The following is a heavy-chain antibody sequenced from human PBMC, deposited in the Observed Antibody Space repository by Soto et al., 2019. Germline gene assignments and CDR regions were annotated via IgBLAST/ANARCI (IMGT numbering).Heavy chain of an antibody. CDR2: IYYSGST. V-gene: IGHV4-39*01. Sequence: QLQLQESGPGLVKPSETLSLTCTVSGGSISSSSYYWGWIRQPPGKGLEWIGSIYYSGSTYYNPSLKSRVTISVDTSKNQFSLKLSSVTAADTAVYYCARQTGSSSKFDPWGQGTLVTVSS. D-gene: IGHD6-6*01. CDR3: ARQTGSSSKFDP. CDR1: GGSISSSSYY. J-gene: IGHJ5*02.